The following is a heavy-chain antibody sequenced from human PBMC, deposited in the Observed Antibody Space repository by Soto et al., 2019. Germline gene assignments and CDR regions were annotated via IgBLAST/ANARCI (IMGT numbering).Heavy chain of an antibody. Sequence: EVQLVESGGGLVQPGGSLRLSCAASGFTFSSYSMNWVRQAPGKGLEWVSYISSSSSTLYYADSVKGRFTISRDNAKNSLYLQMNSLRDEDTAVYYCARDPGYCSGGSCYLNWFDPWGQGTLVTVSS. CDR3: ARDPGYCSGGSCYLNWFDP. CDR2: ISSSSSTL. J-gene: IGHJ5*02. D-gene: IGHD2-15*01. CDR1: GFTFSSYS. V-gene: IGHV3-48*02.